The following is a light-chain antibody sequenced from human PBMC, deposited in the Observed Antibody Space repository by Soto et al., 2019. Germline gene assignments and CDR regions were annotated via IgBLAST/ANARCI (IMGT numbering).Light chain of an antibody. CDR2: GAS. Sequence: EIVLTQSPGTLSLSPGERATISCRASQSVSSSYLAWYQQKPGQAPRLLIYGASSRATGIPGRFSGSGCGTDFTLTISRLAPEYSAVYYCQQYGSSPSFGQGTKVEIK. V-gene: IGKV3-20*01. J-gene: IGKJ1*01. CDR3: QQYGSSPS. CDR1: QSVSSSY.